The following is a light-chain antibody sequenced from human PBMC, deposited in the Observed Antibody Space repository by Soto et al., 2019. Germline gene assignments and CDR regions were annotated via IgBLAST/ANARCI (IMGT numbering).Light chain of an antibody. CDR1: QDIAIY. J-gene: IGKJ1*01. Sequence: IQLTQSPSSLSASVGDRVTITCRASQDIAIYLAWYQQKPGKAPKVLIYAASALQSGVPARFSGSGYGTDFTLTIDSLQPEDFATYYCQQSFVPPRTFGQGTKVEIK. CDR2: AAS. V-gene: IGKV1-39*01. CDR3: QQSFVPPRT.